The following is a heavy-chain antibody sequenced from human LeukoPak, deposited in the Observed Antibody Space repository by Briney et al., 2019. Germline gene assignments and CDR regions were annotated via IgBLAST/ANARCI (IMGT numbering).Heavy chain of an antibody. CDR1: GFTFGDYA. CDR3: TQSHYYDSSGYEY. V-gene: IGHV3-49*04. Sequence: GRSLRLSRTASGFTFGDYAMSWVRQAPGKGLEWVGFIRSKAYGGTTEYAASVKGRFTISRDDSKSIAYLQMNSLKTEDTAVYYCTQSHYYDSSGYEYWGQGTLVTVSS. J-gene: IGHJ4*02. D-gene: IGHD3-22*01. CDR2: IRSKAYGGTT.